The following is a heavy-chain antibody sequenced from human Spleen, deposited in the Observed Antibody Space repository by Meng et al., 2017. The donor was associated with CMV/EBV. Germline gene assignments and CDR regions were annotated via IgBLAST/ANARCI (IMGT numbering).Heavy chain of an antibody. V-gene: IGHV3-30*02. J-gene: IGHJ4*02. CDR1: RFTFSSYG. CDR3: TKDGWLRTIIMSDY. CDR2: VRFDGSNE. D-gene: IGHD2-15*01. Sequence: GESLKISCTPSRFTFSSYGMHWVRQAPGKGLEWVAFVRFDGSNEYYSDTVRGRFTISRDNSKNTLYLEMNSLRTEDTALYYCTKDGWLRTIIMSDYWGRGTLVTVSS.